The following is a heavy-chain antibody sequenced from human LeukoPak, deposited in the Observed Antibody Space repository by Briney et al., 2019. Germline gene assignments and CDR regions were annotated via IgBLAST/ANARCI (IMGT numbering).Heavy chain of an antibody. J-gene: IGHJ2*01. CDR2: ISSRGGAK. V-gene: IGHV3-48*03. Sequence: GGSLRLSCAASGLIFSGYEMNWVRQAPGQGLEWVSYISSRGGAKYYADSLKGRITISRDNAKNSLYLQMSSLRAEDTAVYYCAKLTEVAPTRPQGFDLWGRGTLVTVSS. CDR1: GLIFSGYE. CDR3: AKLTEVAPTRPQGFDL. D-gene: IGHD5-12*01.